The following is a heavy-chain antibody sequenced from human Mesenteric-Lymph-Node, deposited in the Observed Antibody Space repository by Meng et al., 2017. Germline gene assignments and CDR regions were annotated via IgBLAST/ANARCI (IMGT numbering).Heavy chain of an antibody. CDR2: ISWNSGSI. V-gene: IGHV3-9*03. CDR1: GFTFTNYV. D-gene: IGHD3-10*01. J-gene: IGHJ6*02. CDR3: AKGGYHYYGSGSYGMDV. Sequence: SLKISCAASGFTFTNYVISWVRQAPGKGLEWVSGISWNSGSIGYADSVKGRFTISRDNAKNSLYLQMNSLRAEDMALYYCAKGGYHYYGSGSYGMDVWGQGTTVTGS.